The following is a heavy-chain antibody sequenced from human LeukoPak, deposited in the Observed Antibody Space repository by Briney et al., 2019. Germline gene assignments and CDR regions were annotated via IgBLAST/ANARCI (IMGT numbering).Heavy chain of an antibody. CDR3: ARMGYSSGYNWFDP. J-gene: IGHJ5*02. CDR1: GYTFTGYY. V-gene: IGHV1-2*02. Sequence: GASVKVSCKASGYTFTGYYMHWVRQAPGQGLEWMGWINPNSGGTNYAQKFQGRVTMTRDTSISTAYMELSRLRSDDTAVYYCARMGYSSGYNWFDPWGQGTLDTVSS. D-gene: IGHD6-19*01. CDR2: INPNSGGT.